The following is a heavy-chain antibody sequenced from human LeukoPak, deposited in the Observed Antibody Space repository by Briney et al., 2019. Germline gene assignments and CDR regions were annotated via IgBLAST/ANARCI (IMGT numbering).Heavy chain of an antibody. D-gene: IGHD6-13*01. J-gene: IGHJ4*02. V-gene: IGHV3-33*01. CDR2: IWYDGSNK. CDR3: ARDQLAAAAPVGIDY. Sequence: GGSLRLSCAASGFTFSSYGMHWVRQAPGKGLEWVAVIWYDGSNKYYADSVKGRFTISRDNSKNTLYLQMNSLRAEDTAVYYCARDQLAAAAPVGIDYWGQGTLVTVSS. CDR1: GFTFSSYG.